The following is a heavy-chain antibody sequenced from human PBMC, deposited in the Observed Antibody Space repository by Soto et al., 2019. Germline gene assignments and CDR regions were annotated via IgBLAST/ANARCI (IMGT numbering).Heavy chain of an antibody. J-gene: IGHJ5*02. Sequence: SETLSLTCTVSGYSISRGYHWGWIRQPPGKGLEWIGTIHYSGSTYYNPSLKSRVTISVDTSKNQFSLKLTSVTAADTAVYSCVRVERVAVPCLDLWGQGTQVTVSS. CDR3: VRVERVAVPCLDL. V-gene: IGHV4-38-2*02. CDR2: IHYSGST. CDR1: GYSISRGYH. D-gene: IGHD6-19*01.